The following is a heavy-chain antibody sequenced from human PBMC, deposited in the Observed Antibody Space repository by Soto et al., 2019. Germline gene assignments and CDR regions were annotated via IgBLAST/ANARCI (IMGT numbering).Heavy chain of an antibody. CDR3: ASHSSDPHFDY. CDR1: GFTVSSNY. CDR2: IYSGGST. V-gene: IGHV3-53*01. J-gene: IGHJ4*02. D-gene: IGHD3-22*01. Sequence: GGSLRLSCAASGFTVSSNYMSWVRQAPGKGLEWVSVIYSGGSTYYADSVKGRFTISRDNSKNTLYPQMNSLRAEDTAVYYCASHSSDPHFDYWGQGTLVTVSS.